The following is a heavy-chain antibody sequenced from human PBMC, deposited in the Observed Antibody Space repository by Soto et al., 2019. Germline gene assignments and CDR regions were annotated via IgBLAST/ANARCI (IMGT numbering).Heavy chain of an antibody. V-gene: IGHV1-69*13. D-gene: IGHD2-15*01. J-gene: IGHJ5*02. Sequence: ASVKVSCKASGGTFSSYAISWVRQAPGQGLEWMGGIIPIFGTANYAQKFQGRVTITADESTSTAYMELSSLRSEDTAVYYCARDLRCSGGSCRPNWFDPWGQGTLVTVSS. CDR2: IIPIFGTA. CDR1: GGTFSSYA. CDR3: ARDLRCSGGSCRPNWFDP.